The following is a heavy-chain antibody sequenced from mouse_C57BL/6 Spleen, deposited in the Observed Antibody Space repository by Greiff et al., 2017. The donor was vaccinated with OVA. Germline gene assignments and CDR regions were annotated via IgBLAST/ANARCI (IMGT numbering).Heavy chain of an antibody. V-gene: IGHV1-64*01. CDR3: AREDYYYGKVFDY. CDR1: GYTFTSYW. J-gene: IGHJ2*01. D-gene: IGHD2-1*01. Sequence: QVQLQQPGAELVKPGASVKLSCKASGYTFTSYWMHWVKQRPGQGLEWIGMIHPNSGSTNYNEKFKSKATLTVDKSSSTAYMQLSSLTSEDSAVXYCAREDYYYGKVFDYWGQGTTLTVSS. CDR2: IHPNSGST.